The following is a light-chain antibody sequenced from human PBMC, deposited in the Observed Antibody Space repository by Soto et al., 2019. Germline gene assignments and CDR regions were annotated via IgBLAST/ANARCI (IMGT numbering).Light chain of an antibody. CDR3: QQYDTLPRT. V-gene: IGKV3D-15*01. CDR1: QSVSSN. J-gene: IGKJ1*01. Sequence: EIVMTQSPATLSVSPGERATLSCRASQSVSSNLAWYQQKPGQTPRLLIYGVSSRATGIPDRFNGSGSGTDFTLTISRLEPEDSAVYYCQQYDTLPRTFGQGTKVDIK. CDR2: GVS.